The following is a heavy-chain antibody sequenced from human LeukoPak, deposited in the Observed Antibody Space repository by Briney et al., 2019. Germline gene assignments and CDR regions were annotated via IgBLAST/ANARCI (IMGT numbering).Heavy chain of an antibody. Sequence: SETLSLTCTVSGGSISSSSYYWGWIRQPPGKGLEWIGSIYYSRSTYYNPSLKSRVTISVDTSKNQFSLKLSSVTAADTAVYYCARLLSPGWFDPWGQGTLVTVSS. D-gene: IGHD2/OR15-2a*01. CDR3: ARLLSPGWFDP. J-gene: IGHJ5*02. CDR1: GGSISSSSYY. CDR2: IYYSRST. V-gene: IGHV4-39*01.